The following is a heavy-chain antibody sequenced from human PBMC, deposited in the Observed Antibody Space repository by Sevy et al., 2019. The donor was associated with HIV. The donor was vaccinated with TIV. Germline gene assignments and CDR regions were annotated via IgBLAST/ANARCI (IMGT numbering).Heavy chain of an antibody. CDR3: ATYVVGITYHMDV. V-gene: IGHV1-18*01. Sequence: ASVKVSCKASGYTFNFYGFTWVRQAPGQGLEWMGWISGHNVNSNYAQTFLGRVTMTTDTATNTGFMELRSLRSDDTAVYYCATYVVGITYHMDVWGKGTTVTVSS. J-gene: IGHJ6*03. CDR2: ISGHNVNS. D-gene: IGHD1-26*01. CDR1: GYTFNFYG.